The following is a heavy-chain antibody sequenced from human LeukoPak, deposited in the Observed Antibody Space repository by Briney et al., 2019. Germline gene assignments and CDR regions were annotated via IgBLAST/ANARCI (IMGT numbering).Heavy chain of an antibody. CDR1: GCTFDNYA. V-gene: IGHV3-9*01. CDR2: ISWNSGSI. J-gene: IGHJ4*02. Sequence: PGGSLRLSCAASGCTFDNYAMHWVRQAPGKGLEWVSGISWNSGSIGYADSVKGRFTISRDNAKNSLYLQMNSLRAEDTALYYCAKDLGMTTVTTFDYWGQGTLVTVSS. D-gene: IGHD4-11*01. CDR3: AKDLGMTTVTTFDY.